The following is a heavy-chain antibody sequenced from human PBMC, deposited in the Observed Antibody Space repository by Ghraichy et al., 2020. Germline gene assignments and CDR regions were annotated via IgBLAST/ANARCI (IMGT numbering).Heavy chain of an antibody. CDR3: ARHEGGSGSYLPWYFDY. CDR2: IYYSGST. D-gene: IGHD3-10*01. Sequence: SETLSLTCTVSGGSISSYYWSWIRQPPGKGLEWIGYIYYSGSTNYNPSLKSRVTISVDTSKNQFSLKLSSVTAADTAVYYCARHEGGSGSYLPWYFDYWGQGTLVTVSS. CDR1: GGSISSYY. V-gene: IGHV4-59*08. J-gene: IGHJ4*02.